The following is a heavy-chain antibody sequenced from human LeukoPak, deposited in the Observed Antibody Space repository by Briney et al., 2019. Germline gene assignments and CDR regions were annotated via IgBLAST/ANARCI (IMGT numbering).Heavy chain of an antibody. CDR1: GGSISSGGYY. D-gene: IGHD6-13*01. Sequence: PSETLSLTCTVSGGSISSGGYYWSWIRQHPGKGLEWIGYIYYSGSTYYNPSLKSRVTISVDTSKNQFSLKLSSVTAADTAVYYCAREISSSWSAVDYCGQGTLVTVSS. V-gene: IGHV4-31*03. CDR2: IYYSGST. J-gene: IGHJ4*02. CDR3: AREISSSWSAVDY.